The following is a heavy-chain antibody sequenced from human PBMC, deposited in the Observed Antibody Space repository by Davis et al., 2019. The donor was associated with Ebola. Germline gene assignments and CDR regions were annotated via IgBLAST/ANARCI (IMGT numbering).Heavy chain of an antibody. CDR1: GFTVTNFH. CDR3: AKDPYDNSGNLREFR. Sequence: GESLKISCAATGFTVTNFHINWVRQAPGKGLEWVSAITFSGSPYYADSVKGRFTIPRDNSQNTVYLQMDDLRAEDTALYYCAKDPYDNSGNLREFRWGQGTQVTVSS. CDR2: ITFSGSP. D-gene: IGHD3-22*01. V-gene: IGHV3-23*01. J-gene: IGHJ4*02.